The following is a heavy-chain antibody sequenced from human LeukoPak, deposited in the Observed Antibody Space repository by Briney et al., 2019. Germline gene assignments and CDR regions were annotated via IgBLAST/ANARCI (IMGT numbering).Heavy chain of an antibody. Sequence: SETLSLTCTVSGGSISSSSYYWGWIRQPPGKGLEWIGSIYYSGSTYYNPSLKSRVTISVDTSKNQFSLRLSSVTAADTALYYCARLYCSSTSCWGLDYWGQGTLVTVSS. D-gene: IGHD2-2*01. CDR2: IYYSGST. CDR3: ARLYCSSTSCWGLDY. CDR1: GGSISSSSYY. J-gene: IGHJ4*02. V-gene: IGHV4-39*01.